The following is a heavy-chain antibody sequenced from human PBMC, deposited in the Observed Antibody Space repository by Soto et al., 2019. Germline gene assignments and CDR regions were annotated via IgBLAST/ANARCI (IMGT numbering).Heavy chain of an antibody. J-gene: IGHJ4*02. V-gene: IGHV1-58*01. CDR3: AAVKERRYYYVSSGYQTAV. CDR2: IVVGSGNT. Sequence: SVKVSCKASGFTFTSSAVQWVRQARGQRLDWIGWIVVGSGNTNYAQKFQERVTITRDMSTSTAYMELSSLRSEDTAVYYCAAVKERRYYYVSSGYQTAVWGQGTLVTVSS. D-gene: IGHD3-22*01. CDR1: GFTFTSSA.